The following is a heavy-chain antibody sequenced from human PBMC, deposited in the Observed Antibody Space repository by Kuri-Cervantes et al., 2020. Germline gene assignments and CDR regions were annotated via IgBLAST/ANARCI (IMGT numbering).Heavy chain of an antibody. Sequence: ASVKVSCKASGYTFTSYGISWLRQAPGQGLEWMGWISAYNGNTNYAQKLQGRVTMTTDTSTSTAYMELRSLRSDDTAVYYFARDLWRARDYYDSSAKGHFDYWGQGTLVTVSS. J-gene: IGHJ4*02. D-gene: IGHD3-22*01. CDR3: ARDLWRARDYYDSSAKGHFDY. CDR1: GYTFTSYG. V-gene: IGHV1-18*01. CDR2: ISAYNGNT.